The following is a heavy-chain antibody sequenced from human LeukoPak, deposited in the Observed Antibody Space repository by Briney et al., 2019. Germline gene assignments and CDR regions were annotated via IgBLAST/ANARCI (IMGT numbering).Heavy chain of an antibody. Sequence: GGSLRLSCAASGFTFRSYSMNWVRQAPGKGLEWVSSISSSSSYIYYADSVKGRFTISRDNAKNSLYLQMNSLRAEDTAVYYCAGPRYSSSWYGYFQHWGQGTLVTVSS. D-gene: IGHD6-13*01. J-gene: IGHJ1*01. CDR1: GFTFRSYS. CDR3: AGPRYSSSWYGYFQH. V-gene: IGHV3-21*01. CDR2: ISSSSSYI.